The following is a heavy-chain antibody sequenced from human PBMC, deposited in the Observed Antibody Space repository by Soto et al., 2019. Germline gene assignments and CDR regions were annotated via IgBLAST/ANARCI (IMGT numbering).Heavy chain of an antibody. J-gene: IGHJ4*02. CDR3: ARGGSFTRLLGFGESGPGYFDY. V-gene: IGHV1-18*01. Sequence: QVQLVQSGAEVKKPGASVKVSCKASGYTFTSYGISWVRQAPGQGLEWMGWISAYNGNTNYAQKLQGRVTMTTDTSTSTAYMELRSLRSDDTAVYYCARGGSFTRLLGFGESGPGYFDYWGQGTLVTVSS. CDR2: ISAYNGNT. CDR1: GYTFTSYG. D-gene: IGHD3-10*01.